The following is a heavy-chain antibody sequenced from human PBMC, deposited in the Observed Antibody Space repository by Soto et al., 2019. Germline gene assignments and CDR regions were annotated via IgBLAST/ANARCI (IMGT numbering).Heavy chain of an antibody. V-gene: IGHV5-51*01. CDR2: IYPGDSDT. CDR1: GYSFTTYW. J-gene: IGHJ4*02. Sequence: GESLKISCKASGYSFTTYWIGWVRQMPGKGLEWMGIIYPGDSDTRYSPSFQGQVAISADKSISTAYLQWSSLKASDTAMYYCARPDHDYGYFDYWGQGTLVTVSS. CDR3: ARPDHDYGYFDY. D-gene: IGHD4-17*01.